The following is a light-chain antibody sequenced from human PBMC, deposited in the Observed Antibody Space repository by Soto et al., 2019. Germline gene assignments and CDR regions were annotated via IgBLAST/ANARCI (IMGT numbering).Light chain of an antibody. CDR2: DAS. Sequence: DIQMTQSPSILSASVGDRVTIPCRSSQTITNWLAWYQQKPGKAPKLLIYDASSLESGVPSRFSGSGSGTEFTLTISSLQPDDFATYYCQQYNSYPWTFGQGTKVDIK. CDR3: QQYNSYPWT. CDR1: QTITNW. V-gene: IGKV1-5*01. J-gene: IGKJ1*01.